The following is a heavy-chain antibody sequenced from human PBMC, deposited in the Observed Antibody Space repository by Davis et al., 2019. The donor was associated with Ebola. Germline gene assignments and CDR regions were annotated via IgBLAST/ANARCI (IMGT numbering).Heavy chain of an antibody. CDR1: GYSFTSYW. V-gene: IGHV5-51*01. Sequence: GESLKISCKGSGYSFTSYWIGWVRQMPGNGLEWMGIIYPGDSDTRYSPSFQGQVTISADKSISTAYLQWSSLKASDTAMYYCARADIVVVPAAIGYFDYWGQGTLVTVSS. CDR3: ARADIVVVPAAIGYFDY. CDR2: IYPGDSDT. J-gene: IGHJ4*02. D-gene: IGHD2-2*01.